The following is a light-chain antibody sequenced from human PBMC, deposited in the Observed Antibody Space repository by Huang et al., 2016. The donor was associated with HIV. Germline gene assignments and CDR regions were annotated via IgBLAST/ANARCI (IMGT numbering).Light chain of an antibody. CDR2: GAT. V-gene: IGKV1-39*01. J-gene: IGKJ3*01. CDR3: QQSYGSPYT. CDR1: QNIRTY. Sequence: DIQMTQSPSSLSASVGDRVPIGCRASQNIRTYVNWYQQKAGKAPKLLIYGATNLQSGVPSRICGSGSGTDFTLTIKSLQPEDFATYICQQSYGSPYTFGPGSKVDTK.